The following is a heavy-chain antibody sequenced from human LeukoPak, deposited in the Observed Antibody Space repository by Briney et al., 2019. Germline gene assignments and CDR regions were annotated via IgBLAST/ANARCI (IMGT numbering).Heavy chain of an antibody. CDR1: GGSISSNIYY. CDR2: IYYSGGT. D-gene: IGHD3-22*01. CDR3: AREDSSGYLGY. V-gene: IGHV4-61*01. Sequence: PSETLSLTCTVSGGSISSNIYYWNWIPQPQGQGLEWIGYIYYSGGTNYNPSLKSRVTISVDSSKNQFSLKLTSLTAADAAVYYCAREDSSGYLGYWGQGALVTVSS. J-gene: IGHJ4*02.